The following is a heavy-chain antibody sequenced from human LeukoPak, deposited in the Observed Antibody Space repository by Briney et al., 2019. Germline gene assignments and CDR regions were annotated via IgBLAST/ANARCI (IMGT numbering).Heavy chain of an antibody. CDR2: INHSGST. D-gene: IGHD2-2*01. J-gene: IGHJ4*02. CDR3: ARASVGCSSTSCYSTQFDY. CDR1: GGSFSGYY. Sequence: SETLSLTCAVYGGSFSGYYWSWIRQPPGKGLEWSGEINHSGSTNYNPSLKSRVTISVDTSKNQFSLKLSFVIAADTAVYYCARASVGCSSTSCYSTQFDYWGQGTLVTVSS. V-gene: IGHV4-34*01.